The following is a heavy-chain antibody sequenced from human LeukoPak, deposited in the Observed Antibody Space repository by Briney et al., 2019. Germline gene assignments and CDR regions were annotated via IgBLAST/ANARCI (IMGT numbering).Heavy chain of an antibody. D-gene: IGHD1-26*01. V-gene: IGHV3-30-3*01. CDR1: GFTFSSYA. CDR2: ISYDGSNK. J-gene: IGHJ4*02. CDR3: ARDRVGATYLFDY. Sequence: GRSLRLSCAASGFTFSSYAIHWVRQAPGKGLEWVAVISYDGSNKYYADSVKGRFTISRDNSKNTLYLQMNSLRAEDTAVYYCARDRVGATYLFDYWGQGTLVTVSS.